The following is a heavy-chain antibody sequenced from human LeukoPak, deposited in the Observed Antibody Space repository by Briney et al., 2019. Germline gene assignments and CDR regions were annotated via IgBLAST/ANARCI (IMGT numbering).Heavy chain of an antibody. CDR2: IYHSGST. Sequence: SGTLSLTCAVSGGSISSSYWWTWVRQPPGKGLEWIGEIYHSGSTNYNPSLKSRLTISVDKSKNQFSLKLSSVTAADTAVYYCAILWFGELLLDYWGQGTLVTVSS. V-gene: IGHV4-4*02. J-gene: IGHJ4*02. CDR1: GGSISSSYW. CDR3: AILWFGELLLDY. D-gene: IGHD3-10*01.